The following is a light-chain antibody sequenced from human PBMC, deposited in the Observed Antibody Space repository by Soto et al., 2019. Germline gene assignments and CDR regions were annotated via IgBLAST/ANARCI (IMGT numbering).Light chain of an antibody. V-gene: IGLV2-14*03. CDR3: SSYTTSSTLV. Sequence: QSALTQPASVSASAGQSITISCTGTSSDVGTYKYVSWYQHHPGKAPKLMIYDVSNRPSGVSNRFSGSKSGNTASLIISGLQTEDEADYYCSSYTTSSTLVFGGGTKVTVL. CDR1: SSDVGTYKY. J-gene: IGLJ2*01. CDR2: DVS.